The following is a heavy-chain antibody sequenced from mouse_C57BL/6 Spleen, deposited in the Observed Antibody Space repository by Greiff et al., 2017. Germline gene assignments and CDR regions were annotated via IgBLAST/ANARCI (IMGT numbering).Heavy chain of an antibody. CDR2: ISDGGSYT. Sequence: EVQLVESGGGLVKPGGSLKLSCAASGFTFSSYAMSWVRQTPEKRLEWVATISDGGSYTYSPDNVKGRFPISRDNAKTNLYLQMSHLKSEDTAMYYCARSAYWGQGTLVTVAA. V-gene: IGHV5-4*01. CDR1: GFTFSSYA. CDR3: ARSAY. J-gene: IGHJ3*01.